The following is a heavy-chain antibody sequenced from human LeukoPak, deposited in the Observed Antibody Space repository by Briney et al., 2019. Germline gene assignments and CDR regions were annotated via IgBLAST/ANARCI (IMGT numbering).Heavy chain of an antibody. V-gene: IGHV3-53*01. D-gene: IGHD4-17*01. Sequence: PGGSLRLSCAASGFTVSSNYMSWVRQAPGKGLEWVSIIYSGGTSYYADSVKGRFTISRDNSKNTLYLQMNSLRAEDTAVYYCAREIYYGDRDAFDIWGQGTMVTVSS. J-gene: IGHJ3*02. CDR2: IYSGGTS. CDR3: AREIYYGDRDAFDI. CDR1: GFTVSSNY.